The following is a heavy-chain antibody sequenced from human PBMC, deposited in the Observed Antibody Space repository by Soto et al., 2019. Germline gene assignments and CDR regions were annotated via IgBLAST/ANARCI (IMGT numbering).Heavy chain of an antibody. D-gene: IGHD3-10*01. CDR2: ISSSSSYI. Sequence: GSLRLSCAASGFTFSSYSMNWVRQAPGKGLEWVSSISSSSSYIYYADSVKGRFTISRDNAKNSLYLQMNSLRAEDTAVYYCARDPNYGSGSYLFKGTNNWFDPWGQGTLVTVSS. CDR3: ARDPNYGSGSYLFKGTNNWFDP. CDR1: GFTFSSYS. V-gene: IGHV3-21*01. J-gene: IGHJ5*02.